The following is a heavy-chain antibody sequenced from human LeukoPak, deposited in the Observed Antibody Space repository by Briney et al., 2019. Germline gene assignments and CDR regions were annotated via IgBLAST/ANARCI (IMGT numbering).Heavy chain of an antibody. J-gene: IGHJ5*02. Sequence: GGSLRLSCAASGFTFSSYSMNWVRQAPGKGLEWVSSISSGSSYIYYADSMKGRFTISRDNAKNSLYLQMNSLRAEDTAVYYCARGGMVRGVRFDPWGQGTLVTVSS. D-gene: IGHD3-10*01. CDR2: ISSGSSYI. V-gene: IGHV3-21*01. CDR1: GFTFSSYS. CDR3: ARGGMVRGVRFDP.